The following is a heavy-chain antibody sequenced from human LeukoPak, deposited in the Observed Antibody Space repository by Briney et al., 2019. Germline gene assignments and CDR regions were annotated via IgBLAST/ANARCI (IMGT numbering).Heavy chain of an antibody. CDR3: ARGTAPVLQYLDWLYMDV. CDR2: ITPSSGGT. V-gene: IGHV1-2*02. CDR1: GYTFTDYY. Sequence: ASVKVSCKASGYTFTDYYIHWVRQAPGQGLEWIGWITPSSGGTTYAQRFQGRVTMTRDTSISIVYMELSGLRTDDTAVYYCARGTAPVLQYLDWLYMDVWGEGTTVTVSS. D-gene: IGHD3-9*01. J-gene: IGHJ6*03.